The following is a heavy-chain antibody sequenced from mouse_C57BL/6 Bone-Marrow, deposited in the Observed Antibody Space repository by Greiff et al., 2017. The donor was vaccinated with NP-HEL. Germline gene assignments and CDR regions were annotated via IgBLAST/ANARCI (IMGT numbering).Heavy chain of an antibody. V-gene: IGHV2-3*01. CDR2: IWGYGST. CDR1: GFSLTSYC. Sequence: QVQLKESGPGLVGPSQRLSIPCTVPGFSLTSYCVRRVRPPPGKGLEWLGVIWGYGSTNYHSALISRLSISKDNSKSQVFLKLNSLQTDDTATYYCAASFITTVVAWFAYWGQGTLVTVSA. J-gene: IGHJ3*01. CDR3: AASFITTVVAWFAY. D-gene: IGHD1-1*01.